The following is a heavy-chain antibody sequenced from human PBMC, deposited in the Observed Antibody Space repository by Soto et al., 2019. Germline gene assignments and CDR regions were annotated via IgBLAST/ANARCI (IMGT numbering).Heavy chain of an antibody. V-gene: IGHV4-59*08. Sequence: QVQLQESGPGLVKASETLSLTCTVSGGSIGSYYWSWIRQFPGKGPEWIGYINNRGSSNYNPSLKSRVTMSVDTSKNQFSLKLSSVTAADTAIYYCVRRAGNPAYYPPYLDYWGQGTLVTVSS. D-gene: IGHD1-26*01. CDR1: GGSIGSYY. J-gene: IGHJ4*02. CDR3: VRRAGNPAYYPPYLDY. CDR2: INNRGSS.